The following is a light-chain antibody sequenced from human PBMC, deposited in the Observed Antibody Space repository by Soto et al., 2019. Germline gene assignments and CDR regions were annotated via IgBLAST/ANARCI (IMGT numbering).Light chain of an antibody. CDR1: QNVSSTY. Sequence: EIVLTQSPGTLSLSPGERATLSCRASQNVSSTYLAWYQQNPGQAPRLLIYGASSRATGIPDRFSGSGSGTDFTLTISRLEPEDFAVYFCQQYGSSSYTFGQGTKLEIK. V-gene: IGKV3-20*01. J-gene: IGKJ2*01. CDR3: QQYGSSSYT. CDR2: GAS.